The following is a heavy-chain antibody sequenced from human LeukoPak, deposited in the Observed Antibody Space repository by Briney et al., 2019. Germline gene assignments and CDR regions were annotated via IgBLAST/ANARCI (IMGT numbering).Heavy chain of an antibody. Sequence: SETLSLTCTVSGGSISSYYWSWIRQPPGKGLEWIGYIYYSGSTNYNPSLKSRVTISVDTSKNQFSLKLSSVTAADTAVYYCARVGGWLYYYGMDVWGQGTTVTVSS. J-gene: IGHJ6*02. D-gene: IGHD6-19*01. CDR1: GGSISSYY. CDR2: IYYSGST. V-gene: IGHV4-59*01. CDR3: ARVGGWLYYYGMDV.